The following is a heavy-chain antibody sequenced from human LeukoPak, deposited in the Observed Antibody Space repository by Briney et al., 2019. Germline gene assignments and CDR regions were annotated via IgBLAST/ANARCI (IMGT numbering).Heavy chain of an antibody. CDR3: AREFAHVDTAMVFDY. CDR1: GYTFTSYY. CDR2: INPSGGST. Sequence: ASVKVSCKASGYTFTSYYIHWVRQAPGQGLEWMGIINPSGGSTSYARKFQGRVTMTRDTSTSTVYTELSSLRSEDTAVYYCAREFAHVDTAMVFDYWGQGTLVTVSS. V-gene: IGHV1-46*01. D-gene: IGHD5-18*01. J-gene: IGHJ4*02.